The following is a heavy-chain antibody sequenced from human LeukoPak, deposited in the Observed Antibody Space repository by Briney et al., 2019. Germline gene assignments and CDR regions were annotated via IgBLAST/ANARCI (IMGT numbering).Heavy chain of an antibody. V-gene: IGHV4-59*08. CDR3: ASTSYYYDSSGYYPGYRYYFDY. J-gene: IGHJ4*02. CDR1: GGSISSYH. Sequence: SETLSLTCTVSGGSISSYHWSWIRQPPGKGLEWIGYIYYSGSTNYNPSLKSRVTISVDTSKNQFSLKLSSVTAADTAVYYCASTSYYYDSSGYYPGYRYYFDYWGQGTLVTVSS. D-gene: IGHD3-22*01. CDR2: IYYSGST.